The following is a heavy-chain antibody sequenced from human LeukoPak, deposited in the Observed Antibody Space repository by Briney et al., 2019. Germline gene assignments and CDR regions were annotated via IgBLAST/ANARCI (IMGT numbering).Heavy chain of an antibody. D-gene: IGHD4-17*01. CDR3: ARGGRGYGDRSYYFDY. CDR2: IYHSGST. CDR1: GGSISSGGYS. J-gene: IGHJ4*02. V-gene: IGHV4-30-2*01. Sequence: PSETLSLTCAVSGGSISSGGYSWSWIRQPPGKGLEWIGYIYHSGSTYYNPSLKSRVTISVDRSKNQFSLKLSSVTAADTAVYYFARGGRGYGDRSYYFDYWGRGTLVTVSS.